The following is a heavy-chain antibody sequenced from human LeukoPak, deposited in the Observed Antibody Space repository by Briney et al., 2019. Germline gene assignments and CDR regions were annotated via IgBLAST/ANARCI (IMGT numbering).Heavy chain of an antibody. CDR2: IKSDGSTA. J-gene: IGHJ6*02. CDR1: GFTFSNYW. V-gene: IGHV3-74*01. D-gene: IGHD5-24*01. CDR3: ARDGGYKMDV. Sequence: PGGSLRLSCAASGFTFSNYWMHWVRQAPGQGLVWVSIIKSDGSTARYADSVKGRFTISRDNARNTLYLQVDSLRTEDTAVYYCARDGGYKMDVWGQGTTVTVS.